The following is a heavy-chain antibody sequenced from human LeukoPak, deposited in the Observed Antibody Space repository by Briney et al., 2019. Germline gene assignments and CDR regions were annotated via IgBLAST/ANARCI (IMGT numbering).Heavy chain of an antibody. CDR2: INPSGST. V-gene: IGHV4-34*01. D-gene: IGHD3-10*01. Sequence: SETLSLTCAVYGGSFSGYYWSWIRQPPGKGLDWIGEINPSGSTNYNPSLKSRVTISVDTSKNQFSLKLSSVTAADTAVYYCARVGLGVGSGRKASGFDPWGQGTLVTVSS. CDR1: GGSFSGYY. J-gene: IGHJ5*02. CDR3: ARVGLGVGSGRKASGFDP.